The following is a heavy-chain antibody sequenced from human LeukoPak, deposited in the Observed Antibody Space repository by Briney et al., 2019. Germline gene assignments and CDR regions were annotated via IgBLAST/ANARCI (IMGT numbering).Heavy chain of an antibody. CDR1: GFTFSSSD. V-gene: IGHV3-21*01. J-gene: IGHJ4*02. Sequence: GGSLRLSCAASGFTFSSSDMNWVRQAPGKGLEWVSSISSSSSYIYYADSVKSRFTISGDNAKNSLYLQMNSLRAEDTAVYYCAREICGSGTYPFDYWGQGTLVTVSS. D-gene: IGHD3-10*01. CDR2: ISSSSSYI. CDR3: AREICGSGTYPFDY.